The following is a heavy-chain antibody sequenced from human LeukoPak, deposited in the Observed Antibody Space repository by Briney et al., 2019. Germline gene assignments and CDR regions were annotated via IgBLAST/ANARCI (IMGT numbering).Heavy chain of an antibody. CDR3: ARVVPGPVPAAIRGWFDP. CDR2: IYYSGST. D-gene: IGHD2-2*02. Sequence: SETLSLTCTVSGGSISSSSYYWGWIRQPPGKGLEWIGYIYYSGSTYYNPSLKSRVTISVDTSKNQFSLKLSSVTAADTAVYYCARVVPGPVPAAIRGWFDPWGQGTLVTVSS. CDR1: GGSISSSSYY. J-gene: IGHJ5*02. V-gene: IGHV4-30-4*08.